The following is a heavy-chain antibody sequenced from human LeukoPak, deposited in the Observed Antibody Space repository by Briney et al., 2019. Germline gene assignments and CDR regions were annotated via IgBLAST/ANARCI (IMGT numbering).Heavy chain of an antibody. V-gene: IGHV4-59*01. J-gene: IGHJ4*02. Sequence: SETLSLTCTVPGGSISSYYWSWIRQPPGKGLEWIGYIYYSGSTNYNPSLKSRVTISVDTSKNQLSLKLSSVTAADTAVYYCASIPYDSSGSGYWGQGTLVTVSS. D-gene: IGHD3-22*01. CDR3: ASIPYDSSGSGY. CDR1: GGSISSYY. CDR2: IYYSGST.